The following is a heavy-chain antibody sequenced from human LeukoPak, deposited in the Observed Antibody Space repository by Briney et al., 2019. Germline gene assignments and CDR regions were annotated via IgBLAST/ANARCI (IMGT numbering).Heavy chain of an antibody. V-gene: IGHV1-69*04. CDR2: IIPILGIA. CDR1: GGSFSSYA. J-gene: IGHJ1*01. CDR3: ARDGGNSSGWYMFQH. Sequence: APVKVSCKASGGSFSSYAISWVRQSPGQGLKCMGRIIPILGIANYAQKFQGRVTITADKSTSTAYMELSSLRSEDTAVYYCARDGGNSSGWYMFQHWGQGTLVTVSS. D-gene: IGHD6-19*01.